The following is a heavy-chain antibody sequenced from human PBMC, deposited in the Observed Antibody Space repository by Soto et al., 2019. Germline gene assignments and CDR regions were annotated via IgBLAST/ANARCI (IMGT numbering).Heavy chain of an antibody. CDR2: IYYSGST. CDR3: ARHFVVVPAARYPYYFDY. Sequence: SETLSLTCTVSGGSISSSSYYWGWIRQPPGKGLEWIGSIYYSGSTYYNPSLKSRVTISVDTSKNQFSLKLSSVTAADTAVYYCARHFVVVPAARYPYYFDYWGQGTLVTVSS. J-gene: IGHJ4*02. D-gene: IGHD2-2*01. CDR1: GGSISSSSYY. V-gene: IGHV4-39*01.